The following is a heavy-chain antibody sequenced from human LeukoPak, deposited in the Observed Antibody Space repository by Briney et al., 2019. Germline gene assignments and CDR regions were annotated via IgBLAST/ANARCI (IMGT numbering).Heavy chain of an antibody. CDR3: ARSQNVLRYFDWLFAY. D-gene: IGHD3-9*01. CDR2: INPNSGGT. Sequence: ASVKVSCKASGYTFTSYYMHWVRQAPGQGLEWMGRINPNSGGTNYAQKFQGRVTMTRDTSISTAYMELSRLRSDDTAVYYCARSQNVLRYFDWLFAYWGQGTLVTVSS. J-gene: IGHJ4*02. CDR1: GYTFTSYY. V-gene: IGHV1-2*06.